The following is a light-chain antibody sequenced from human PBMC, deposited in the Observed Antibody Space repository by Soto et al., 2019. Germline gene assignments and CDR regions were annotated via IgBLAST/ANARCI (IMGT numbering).Light chain of an antibody. J-gene: IGKJ1*01. CDR1: QSVSNNY. Sequence: ETVFTQSPCTLSLSPEDRAPRGRRASQSVSNNYLAWYQQKPGPAPRLPIYGASNRATGIPDRFSGSGSGTDFTLPISRLEPEDFAVYYCQQYGSSGTFGQGTKVDI. CDR3: QQYGSSGT. CDR2: GAS. V-gene: IGKV3-20*01.